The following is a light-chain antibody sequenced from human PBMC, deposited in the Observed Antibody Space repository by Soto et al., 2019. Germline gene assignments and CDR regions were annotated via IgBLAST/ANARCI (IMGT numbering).Light chain of an antibody. CDR3: SSYTSSSTRV. J-gene: IGLJ2*01. Sequence: QSALTQPPSVSGSPGQSVTISCTGTSSDVGSYNRVSWYQQPPGTAPKLMIYEVSNRPSGVPYRFSGSKSGNTASLTISGLQAEDEANYYCSSYTSSSTRVFGGGTKRTDL. V-gene: IGLV2-18*02. CDR1: SSDVGSYNR. CDR2: EVS.